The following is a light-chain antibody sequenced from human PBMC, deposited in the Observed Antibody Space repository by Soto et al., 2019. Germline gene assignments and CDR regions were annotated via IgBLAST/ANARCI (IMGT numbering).Light chain of an antibody. CDR3: CSYAGSSTFLYV. CDR2: EVS. J-gene: IGLJ1*01. V-gene: IGLV2-23*02. Sequence: QSALTQPVSVSGSPGQSITISCTGTSSDVGSYKLVSWYQQHPGKAPKLMIYEVSKRPSGVSNRFSGSKSGNTASLTISGLHAEDEADYYCCSYAGSSTFLYVFGTGTKLTVL. CDR1: SSDVGSYKL.